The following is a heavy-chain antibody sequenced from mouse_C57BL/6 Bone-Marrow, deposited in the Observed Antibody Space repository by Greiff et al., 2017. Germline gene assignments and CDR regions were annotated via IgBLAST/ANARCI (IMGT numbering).Heavy chain of an antibody. CDR3: TNFYYDGSSFV. J-gene: IGHJ1*03. Sequence: QVQLQQSGAELVRPGASVTLSCKASGYTFTDYEMHWVKQTPVHGLEWIGAIDPETGGTAYNQKFKGKAILTADKSSSTAYMELRSLTSEDSAVYYCTNFYYDGSSFVWGTGTTVTVSS. D-gene: IGHD1-1*01. CDR2: IDPETGGT. V-gene: IGHV1-15*01. CDR1: GYTFTDYE.